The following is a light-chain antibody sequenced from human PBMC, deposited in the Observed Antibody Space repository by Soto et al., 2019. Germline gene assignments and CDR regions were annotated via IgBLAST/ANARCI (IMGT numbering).Light chain of an antibody. CDR2: DAT. J-gene: IGKJ5*01. V-gene: IGKV1-33*01. CDR1: QDVSNY. Sequence: DIQMTQSPSSLSASVGERVTITCQASQDVSNYLNWYQQXLRKAPKLLIYDATNLETGVPTRFSGSGSGTYFSFTISTMQPEDFATYYCQQYSTLITFGQGTRLEIK. CDR3: QQYSTLIT.